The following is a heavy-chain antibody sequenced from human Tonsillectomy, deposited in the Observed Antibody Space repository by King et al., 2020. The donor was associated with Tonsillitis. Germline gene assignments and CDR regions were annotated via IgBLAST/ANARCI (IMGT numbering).Heavy chain of an antibody. CDR2: ISYDGSNK. CDR3: ARDWETYYYVSSGSPSLNWFDP. CDR1: GFTFSSYA. D-gene: IGHD3-22*01. V-gene: IGHV3-30*04. Sequence: VQLVESGGGVVQPGRSLRLSCAASGFTFSSYAMHWVRQAPGKGLEWVAVISYDGSNKYYADSVKGRFTISRDNSKNTLYLQMNSLRAEDTAVYYCARDWETYYYVSSGSPSLNWFDPWGQGTLVTVSS. J-gene: IGHJ5*02.